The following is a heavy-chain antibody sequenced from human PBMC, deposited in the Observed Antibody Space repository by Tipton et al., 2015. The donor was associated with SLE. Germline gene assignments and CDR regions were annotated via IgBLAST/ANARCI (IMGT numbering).Heavy chain of an antibody. Sequence: LRLSCTVFGGSISSYYWSWIRQPPGKGLEWIGYIYYSGSTNYNSSLKRRVTISVDTSKNQFSLKLTSVTAAVTAVYYCARGRYCTSTTFPGYFDSWGLGTLVTVSS. CDR1: GGSISSYY. J-gene: IGHJ4*02. V-gene: IGHV4-59*01. CDR3: ARGRYCTSTTFPGYFDS. CDR2: IYYSGST. D-gene: IGHD2-2*01.